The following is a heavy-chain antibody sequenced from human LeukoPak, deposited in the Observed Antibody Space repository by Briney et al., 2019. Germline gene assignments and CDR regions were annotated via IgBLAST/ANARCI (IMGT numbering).Heavy chain of an antibody. CDR3: VRSDVVVVTPDAFDI. D-gene: IGHD3-22*01. CDR2: IYPGDSDT. V-gene: IGHV5-51*01. CDR1: GYSFTSYW. J-gene: IGHJ3*02. Sequence: GESLKISCKGSGYSFTSYWIGWVRQMPGKGLEWMGIIYPGDSDTRYSPSFQGQVTISADKSISTAYLQWSSLKASDTAMYYCVRSDVVVVTPDAFDIWGQGTMVTVSS.